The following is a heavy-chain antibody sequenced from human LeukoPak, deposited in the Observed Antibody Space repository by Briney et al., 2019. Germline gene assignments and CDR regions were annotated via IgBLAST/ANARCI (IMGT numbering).Heavy chain of an antibody. CDR3: ARVIAAAGTDYYYYMDV. CDR2: INPNSGGT. V-gene: IGHV1-2*04. CDR1: GYTLTELS. D-gene: IGHD6-13*01. J-gene: IGHJ6*03. Sequence: ASVKVSCKVSGYTLTELSMHWVRQAPGQGLEWMGWINPNSGGTNYAQKFQGWVTMTRDTSISTAYMELSRLRSDDTAVYYCARVIAAAGTDYYYYMDVWGKGTTVTVSS.